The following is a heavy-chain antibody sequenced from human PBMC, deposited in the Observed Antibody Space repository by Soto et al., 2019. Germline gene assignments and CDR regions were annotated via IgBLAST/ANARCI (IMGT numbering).Heavy chain of an antibody. CDR1: GYSFTGYY. CDR3: ARCDYGTGGCPFPYFDY. D-gene: IGHD2-8*02. CDR2: INPDSGAT. Sequence: HEHLVQSGAEVKRPGASLKVSCKASGYSFTGYYIHWVRQAPGQGLAWMGWINPDSGATNYAQNFQRRVTLTSDTSISTASMDLTSLTSDDPAVYYCARCDYGTGGCPFPYFDYWGQGTLVIVSS. V-gene: IGHV1-2*02. J-gene: IGHJ4*02.